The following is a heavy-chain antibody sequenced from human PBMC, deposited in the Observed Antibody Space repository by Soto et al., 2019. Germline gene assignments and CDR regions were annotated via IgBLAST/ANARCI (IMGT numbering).Heavy chain of an antibody. CDR2: IYNGGRT. D-gene: IGHD2-8*01. Sequence: SETLSLTCTVSGDSISSDGYHWSWIRQSPGKGLEWIGYIYNGGRTFYRPSLESRINMSLDATKNSYSLRLTSVTAADTAVYYCARAPVGMDSINFFDHWGQGILFTVSS. V-gene: IGHV4-30-4*01. CDR3: ARAPVGMDSINFFDH. J-gene: IGHJ4*02. CDR1: GDSISSDGYH.